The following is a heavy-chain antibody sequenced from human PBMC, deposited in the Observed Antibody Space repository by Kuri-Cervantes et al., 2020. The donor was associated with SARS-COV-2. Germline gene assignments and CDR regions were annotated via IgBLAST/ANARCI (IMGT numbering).Heavy chain of an antibody. J-gene: IGHJ3*02. D-gene: IGHD3-22*01. CDR3: TSSYYDRAFDI. Sequence: GESLKISCAASGFTFSSYAMSWVRQATGKGLEWVGRIKSKTDGGTTDYAAPVKGRFTISRDDAKNTLYLQMNSLKTEDTAVYYCTSSYYDRAFDIWGQGTMVTVSS. V-gene: IGHV3-15*01. CDR1: GFTFSSYA. CDR2: IKSKTDGGTT.